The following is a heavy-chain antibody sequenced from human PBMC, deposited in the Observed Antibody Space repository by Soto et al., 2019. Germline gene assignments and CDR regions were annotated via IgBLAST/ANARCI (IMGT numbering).Heavy chain of an antibody. Sequence: QVQLVQSGAEVKKPGSSVKVSCKASGGTFSSYAISWVRQAPGQGLEWMGGIIPIFGTANYAQKFQGRVTITADESTSKAYRELSSLRSEDTAVYYCARDGGIVVDYGMDVWGQGTTVTVSS. CDR1: GGTFSSYA. J-gene: IGHJ6*02. CDR3: ARDGGIVVDYGMDV. CDR2: IIPIFGTA. V-gene: IGHV1-69*12. D-gene: IGHD3-22*01.